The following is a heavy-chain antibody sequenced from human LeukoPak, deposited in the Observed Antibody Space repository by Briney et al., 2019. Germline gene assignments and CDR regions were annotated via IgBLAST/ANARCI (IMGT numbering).Heavy chain of an antibody. V-gene: IGHV1-46*01. CDR3: ARDLPLYYDSSVYAFDI. Sequence: ASVKVSCKASGYTFTSYYMHWVRQAPGQGLEWMGIINPSGGSTSYAQKFQGRVTMTRDTSTSTVYMELSSLRSEDTAVYYCARDLPLYYDSSVYAFDIWGQGTMVTVSS. CDR2: INPSGGST. CDR1: GYTFTSYY. J-gene: IGHJ3*02. D-gene: IGHD3-22*01.